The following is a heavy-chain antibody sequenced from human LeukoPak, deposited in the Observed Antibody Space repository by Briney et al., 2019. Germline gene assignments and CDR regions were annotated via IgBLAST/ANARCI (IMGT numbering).Heavy chain of an antibody. J-gene: IGHJ4*02. CDR3: ASYPRYTSSPPFDY. CDR1: GYTFTGQY. CDR2: INPNTGDT. Sequence: ASVKVSCKASGYTFTGQYMHWVRQAPGQGLEWMGWINPNTGDTNYAQKFQARVTMTRDTTISTAYMELTRLTSDDTAMYYCASYPRYTSSPPFDYWGQGTLVTVSS. V-gene: IGHV1-2*02. D-gene: IGHD5-12*01.